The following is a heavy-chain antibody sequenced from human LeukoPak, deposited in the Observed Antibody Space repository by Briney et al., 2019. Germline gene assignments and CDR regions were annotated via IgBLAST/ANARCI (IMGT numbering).Heavy chain of an antibody. CDR3: AKNDFWSGYSPEFDY. V-gene: IGHV3-30*18. CDR1: GFTLSSYG. CDR2: ISYDGSNK. D-gene: IGHD3-3*01. J-gene: IGHJ4*02. Sequence: GGSLRLSCAASGFTLSSYGMPWVRQAPGKGLEWVAVISYDGSNKYYADSVKGRFTISRDNSKNTLYLQMNSLRAEDTAVYYCAKNDFWSGYSPEFDYWGQGTLVTVSS.